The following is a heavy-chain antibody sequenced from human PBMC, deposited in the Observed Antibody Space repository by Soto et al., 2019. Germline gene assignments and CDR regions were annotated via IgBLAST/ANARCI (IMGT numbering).Heavy chain of an antibody. Sequence: GASVQVSCKASGYSFTSYDISWVRQAPGLGLEWMGWISGYTGNTIYARNFQGRVTMTTDTSTSIAYMELRSLRSDDTAVYYCARELKEGGSYLSYWGQGTLVTVSS. CDR3: ARELKEGGSYLSY. V-gene: IGHV1-18*01. J-gene: IGHJ4*02. CDR1: GYSFTSYD. D-gene: IGHD1-26*01. CDR2: ISGYTGNT.